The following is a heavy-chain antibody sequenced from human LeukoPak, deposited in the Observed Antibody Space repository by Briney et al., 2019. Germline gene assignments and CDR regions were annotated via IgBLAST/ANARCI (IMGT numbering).Heavy chain of an antibody. V-gene: IGHV1-18*01. CDR1: GYTXITYG. D-gene: IGHD6-19*01. Sequence: ASVKVSCKASGYTXITYGVTWVRQAPGQGLEWMGWISVYNGNANYVEKPQGRVIMTTDTSTNTAYMELRSLRSDDTAMYYCARDTPQEAVSGGIDYWGQGTLVTVSS. CDR3: ARDTPQEAVSGGIDY. CDR2: ISVYNGNA. J-gene: IGHJ4*02.